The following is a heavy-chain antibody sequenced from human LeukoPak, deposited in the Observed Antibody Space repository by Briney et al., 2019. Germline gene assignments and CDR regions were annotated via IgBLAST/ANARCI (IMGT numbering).Heavy chain of an antibody. Sequence: GGSLRLSCTVSGFTVSSNSMNWVRQAPGKGLEWVSSISTSSSYIYYADSVKGRFTISRDNAKKSLYLQMNSLRAEDTAVYYCARDGVEYCSGGSCSVLGYWGQGTLVTVSS. V-gene: IGHV3-21*01. CDR2: ISTSSSYI. CDR1: GFTVSSNS. J-gene: IGHJ4*02. D-gene: IGHD2-15*01. CDR3: ARDGVEYCSGGSCSVLGY.